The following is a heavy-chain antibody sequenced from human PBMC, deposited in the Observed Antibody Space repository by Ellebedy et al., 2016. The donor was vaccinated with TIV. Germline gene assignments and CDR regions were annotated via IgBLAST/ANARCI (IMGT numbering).Heavy chain of an antibody. J-gene: IGHJ4*02. D-gene: IGHD6-13*01. CDR1: GYTFTSYG. CDR3: ARGHGGRRYSSSWYVVWVY. CDR2: MNPNSGNT. V-gene: IGHV1-8*02. Sequence: ASVKVSCXASGYTFTSYGINWVRQATGQGLEWMGWMNPNSGNTGYAQKFQGRVTMTRNTSISTAYMELSSLRSEDTAVYYCARGHGGRRYSSSWYVVWVYWGQGTLVTVSS.